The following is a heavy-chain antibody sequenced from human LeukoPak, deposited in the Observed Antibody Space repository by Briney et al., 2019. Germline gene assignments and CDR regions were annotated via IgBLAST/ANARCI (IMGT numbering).Heavy chain of an antibody. CDR3: ARDAHRRGYSYGYDY. J-gene: IGHJ4*02. Sequence: PSETLSLTCAVYGGSFSGYYWSWIRQPPGKGLEWIGEINHSGSTNYNPSLKSRVTISVDTSKNQFSLKLSSVTAADTAVYYCARDAHRRGYSYGYDYWGQGTLVTVSS. CDR2: INHSGST. CDR1: GGSFSGYY. V-gene: IGHV4-34*01. D-gene: IGHD5-18*01.